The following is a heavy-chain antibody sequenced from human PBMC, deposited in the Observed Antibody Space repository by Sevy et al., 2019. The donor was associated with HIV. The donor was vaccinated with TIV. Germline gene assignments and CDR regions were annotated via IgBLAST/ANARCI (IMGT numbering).Heavy chain of an antibody. CDR3: ARDGGYSVKWYPLY. J-gene: IGHJ4*01. D-gene: IGHD1-26*01. V-gene: IGHV3-30*03. CDR2: ISYEGTET. CDR1: EFTFSSYS. Sequence: GGSLRLSCATSEFTFSSYSMNWVRQAPGNGLEWVAVISYEGTETFYAASVEGRFTISRDNSKNMLSLQINSLRPEDTAVYYCARDGGYSVKWYPLYWGHGTLVTVSS.